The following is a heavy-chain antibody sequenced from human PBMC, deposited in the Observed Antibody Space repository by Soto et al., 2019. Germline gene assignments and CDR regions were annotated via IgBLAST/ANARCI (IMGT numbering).Heavy chain of an antibody. V-gene: IGHV1-2*02. J-gene: IGHJ3*02. D-gene: IGHD3-3*01. Sequence: QLHLVQSGAVVKKPGASVTVSCSASGYPVTAYYMHWVRQAPGRGLEWMGGINPATGAAKYTQTFQGRVTQNGDPATSTVFMELSRLTSEDTAVFFWARGGGVGVAGSAAFDMWGQGTLVTVSS. CDR3: ARGGGVGVAGSAAFDM. CDR2: INPATGAA. CDR1: GYPVTAYY.